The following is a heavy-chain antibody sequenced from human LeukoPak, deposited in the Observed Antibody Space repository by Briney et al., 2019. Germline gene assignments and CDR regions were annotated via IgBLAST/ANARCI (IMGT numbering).Heavy chain of an antibody. CDR2: IYHSGST. J-gene: IGHJ4*02. D-gene: IGHD3-9*01. CDR3: ARVRYFDWLWDY. CDR1: GGSISSGGYS. Sequence: PSQTLSLTCAVSGGSISSGGYSWSWIRQPPGKGLEWIGYIYHSGSTYYNPSFKSRVTISVDRSKNQFSLKLSSVTAADTAVYYCARVRYFDWLWDYWGQGTLVTVSS. V-gene: IGHV4-30-2*01.